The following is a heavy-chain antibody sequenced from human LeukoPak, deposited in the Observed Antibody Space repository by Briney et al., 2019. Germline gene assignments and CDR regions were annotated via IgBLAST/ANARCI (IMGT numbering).Heavy chain of an antibody. CDR2: ISSSSSYI. CDR1: GFTFSSYS. Sequence: GGSLRLSCAASGFTFSSYSMNWVRQAPGKGLEWVSSISSSSSYIYYADSVKGRFTISRDNAKNSLYLQMNSLRAEDTAVYYCAEGRAIEAFDIWGQGTMVTVSS. J-gene: IGHJ3*02. CDR3: AEGRAIEAFDI. V-gene: IGHV3-21*01. D-gene: IGHD1-26*01.